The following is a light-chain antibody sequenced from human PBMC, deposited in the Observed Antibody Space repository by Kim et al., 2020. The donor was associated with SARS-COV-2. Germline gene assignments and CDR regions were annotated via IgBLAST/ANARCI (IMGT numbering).Light chain of an antibody. CDR2: GAS. Sequence: SPGERATLSCRASQSVSRSSLAWYQQKPGQAPRLLIYGASSRATGIPDRFSGSGSGTDFNLTINRLEPEDFAVYYCQQFGSSPRYSFGQGTKLEIK. CDR1: QSVSRSS. CDR3: QQFGSSPRYS. J-gene: IGKJ2*03. V-gene: IGKV3-20*01.